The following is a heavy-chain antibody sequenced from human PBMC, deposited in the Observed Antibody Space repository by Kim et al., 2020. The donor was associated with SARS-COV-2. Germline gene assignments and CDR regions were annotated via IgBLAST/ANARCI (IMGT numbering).Heavy chain of an antibody. V-gene: IGHV2-70*01. J-gene: IGHJ4*02. Sequence: DKYYSTSLKTRLTISKDTSKNQVVLTMTNMDPVDTATYYCARSNSSGLDYWGQGTLVTVSS. D-gene: IGHD6-19*01. CDR3: ARSNSSGLDY. CDR2: DK.